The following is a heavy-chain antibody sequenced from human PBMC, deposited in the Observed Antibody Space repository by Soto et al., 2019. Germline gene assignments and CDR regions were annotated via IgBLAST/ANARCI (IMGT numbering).Heavy chain of an antibody. CDR3: ARDPYHVLMVNAPNLYGMDV. CDR1: GYTFTGYD. CDR2: INPYNGNT. J-gene: IGHJ6*02. V-gene: IGHV1-18*04. Sequence: ASVKSPCKASGYTFTGYDMHWVRQAPGQGLEWMGWINPYNGNTNYAQKLQGRLTMTTDTSTTTAYMELRSLRSDDTAVYYCARDPYHVLMVNAPNLYGMDVWGQGTTVTVSS. D-gene: IGHD2-8*01.